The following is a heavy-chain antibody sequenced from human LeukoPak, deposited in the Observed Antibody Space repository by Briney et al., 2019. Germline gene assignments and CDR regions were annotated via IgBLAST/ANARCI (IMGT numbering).Heavy chain of an antibody. CDR1: GFTFSSYA. Sequence: GGSLRLSCAASGFTFSSYAMHWVRQAPGKGLEWVAVISYDGSNKYYADSVKGRFTISRDNAKNSLYLQMNSLRAEDTAVYYCARVGSSSSSWYFDLWGRGTLVTVSS. J-gene: IGHJ2*01. CDR3: ARVGSSSSSWYFDL. D-gene: IGHD6-6*01. V-gene: IGHV3-30-3*01. CDR2: ISYDGSNK.